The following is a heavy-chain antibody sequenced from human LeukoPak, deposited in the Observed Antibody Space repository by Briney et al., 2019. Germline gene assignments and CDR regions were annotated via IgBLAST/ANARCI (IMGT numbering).Heavy chain of an antibody. Sequence: ASVKVSCKASGGTFSSYAISWVRDAPGQGLEWMGGIIPIFGTANYAQKFQGRVTISADKSTSTAYMELSSLKSDDTAVYYCARGTRDGYNSPLDYWGQGALVTVSS. CDR2: IIPIFGTA. V-gene: IGHV1-69*06. CDR1: GGTFSSYA. J-gene: IGHJ4*02. D-gene: IGHD5-24*01. CDR3: ARGTRDGYNSPLDY.